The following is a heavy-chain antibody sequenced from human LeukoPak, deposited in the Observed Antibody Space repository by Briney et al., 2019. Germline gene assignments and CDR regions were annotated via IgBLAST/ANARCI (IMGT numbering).Heavy chain of an antibody. CDR3: AARGYGSTWHSQN. CDR1: GGSFSGYY. Sequence: SETLSLTCAVYGGSFSGYYWSWIRQPPGKGLEWIGEINHSGSTNYNPSLKSRVTMSVDTSKNQFSLKLSSVTAADTAVYYCAARGYGSTWHSQNWGQGTLVTVSS. J-gene: IGHJ4*02. CDR2: INHSGST. V-gene: IGHV4-34*01. D-gene: IGHD6-13*01.